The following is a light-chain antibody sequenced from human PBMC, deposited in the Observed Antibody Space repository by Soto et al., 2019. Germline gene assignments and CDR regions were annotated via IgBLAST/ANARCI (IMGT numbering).Light chain of an antibody. J-gene: IGKJ5*01. CDR2: GAS. Sequence: DIVMTQSTATLSVSPGVRATLSCRASQSVSSNLAWYQQNPGQAPRLLIYGASTWATGIPARFSGSVSGTEFTLTISSLQSEDFAVYYCQQYNNWPPITFGQGTRQEIK. CDR1: QSVSSN. CDR3: QQYNNWPPIT. V-gene: IGKV3-15*01.